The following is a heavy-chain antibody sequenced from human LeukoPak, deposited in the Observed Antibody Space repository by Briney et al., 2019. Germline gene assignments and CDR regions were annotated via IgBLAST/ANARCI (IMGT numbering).Heavy chain of an antibody. J-gene: IGHJ4*02. CDR1: GYTFTSYG. D-gene: IGHD1-1*01. Sequence: ASVKVSCKTSGYTFTSYGISWVRQAPGQGLEWMGWISTYDGNTNYAEKFQGRVTMTTDFSTSTAFMELRSLTSDDTAVYWCARESNWAYYFDYWGQGTLVTVSS. CDR2: ISTYDGNT. V-gene: IGHV1-18*01. CDR3: ARESNWAYYFDY.